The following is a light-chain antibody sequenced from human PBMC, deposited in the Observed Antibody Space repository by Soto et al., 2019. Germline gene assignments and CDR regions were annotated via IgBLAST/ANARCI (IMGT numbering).Light chain of an antibody. J-gene: IGKJ2*01. CDR1: HDVSVS. V-gene: IGKV3-11*01. CDR3: QQRASWPFT. CDR2: DAS. Sequence: EVMMTQSPDTLSLSPGDAATLSCRAGHDVSVSLVWYQQRPGQAPRLLIHDASNRATGIPARFSGSGSGTDFTLIIGSLQPEDSALYYCQQRASWPFTLGQGTKVEI.